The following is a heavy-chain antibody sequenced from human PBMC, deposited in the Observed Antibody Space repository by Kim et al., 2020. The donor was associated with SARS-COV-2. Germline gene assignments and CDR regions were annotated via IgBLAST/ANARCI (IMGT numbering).Heavy chain of an antibody. CDR1: GFTFSSYS. J-gene: IGHJ3*02. Sequence: GGSLRLSCAASGFTFSSYSMNWVRQAPGKGLEWVSYISSSSSTIYYADSVKGRFTISRDNAKNSLYLQMNSLRDEDTAVYYCARAGRITMVRGARRHSHAFDIWGQGTMVTVSS. CDR2: ISSSSSTI. D-gene: IGHD3-10*01. CDR3: ARAGRITMVRGARRHSHAFDI. V-gene: IGHV3-48*02.